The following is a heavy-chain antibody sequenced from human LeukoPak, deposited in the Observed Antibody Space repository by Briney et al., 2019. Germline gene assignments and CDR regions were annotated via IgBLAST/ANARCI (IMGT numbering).Heavy chain of an antibody. D-gene: IGHD2-2*01. CDR2: INPSGGST. J-gene: IGHJ4*02. V-gene: IGHV1-46*01. CDR3: ARDVSGSYQLRYFDY. Sequence: GASVKVSCKASGYTFTSYYMHWVRQAPGQGLEWMGIINPSGGSTSYAQKFQGRVTMTRDMSTSTVYMELSSLRSEDTAVYYCARDVSGSYQLRYFDYWGQGTLVTVSS. CDR1: GYTFTSYY.